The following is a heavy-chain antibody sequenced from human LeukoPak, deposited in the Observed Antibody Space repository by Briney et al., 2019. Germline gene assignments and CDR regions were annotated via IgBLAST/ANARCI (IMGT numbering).Heavy chain of an antibody. Sequence: GGSLRLSCVVSGISLSNYAMTWVRQAPGKGLEWVSYISERGGSTTYADSVKGLFTISRDTSLNTLYLQMNNLRAEDTAVYFCAKRGVVIRGLLVIGYHQEAYHYDFWGQGVLVTVSS. CDR3: AKRGVVIRGLLVIGYHQEAYHYDF. CDR1: GISLSNYA. V-gene: IGHV3-23*01. J-gene: IGHJ4*02. CDR2: ISERGGST. D-gene: IGHD3-10*01.